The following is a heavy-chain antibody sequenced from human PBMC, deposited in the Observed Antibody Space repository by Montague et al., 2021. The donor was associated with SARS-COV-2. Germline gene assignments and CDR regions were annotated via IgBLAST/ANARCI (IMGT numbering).Heavy chain of an antibody. CDR1: GGSLSSGGYY. D-gene: IGHD3/OR15-3a*01. CDR2: FYYSGST. V-gene: IGHV4-31*03. J-gene: IGHJ4*02. CDR3: ARLDGLGY. Sequence: TLSLTCTVSGGSLSSGGYYWSWIRQLPGKGLEWLGYFYYSGSTYYNPSLKSRVFISADMSKNQFFLNLTSVTAADAAVYYCARLDGLGYWGQGALVAVPS.